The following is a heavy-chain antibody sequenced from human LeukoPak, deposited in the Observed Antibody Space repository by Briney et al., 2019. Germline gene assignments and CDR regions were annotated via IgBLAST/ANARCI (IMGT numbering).Heavy chain of an antibody. D-gene: IGHD1-20*01. CDR2: IKQDGSEK. CDR3: ARETDNWNGEDYYYGMDV. V-gene: IGHV3-7*01. J-gene: IGHJ6*02. CDR1: GFTFSSYW. Sequence: GGSLRLSCAASGFTFSSYWMSWVRQAPGKGLEWVANIKQDGSEKYYVDSVKGRFTISRDNAKNSLYLQMNSLRAEDTAVYYCARETDNWNGEDYYYGMDVWGQGTAVTLS.